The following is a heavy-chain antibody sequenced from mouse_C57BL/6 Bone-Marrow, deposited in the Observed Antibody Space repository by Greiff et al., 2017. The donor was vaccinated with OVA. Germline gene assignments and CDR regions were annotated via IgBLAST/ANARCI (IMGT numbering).Heavy chain of an antibody. CDR1: GYSITSDY. V-gene: IGHV3-8*01. CDR3: ARYRGYYGSSYDYAMDY. CDR2: ISYSGST. Sequence: EVKLMESGPGLAKPSQTLSLTCSVTGYSITSDYWNWIRKFPGNKLEYMGYISYSGSTYYNPSLKSRISITRDTSKNQYYLQLNSVTTEDTATYYCARYRGYYGSSYDYAMDYWGQGTSVTVSS. J-gene: IGHJ4*01. D-gene: IGHD1-1*01.